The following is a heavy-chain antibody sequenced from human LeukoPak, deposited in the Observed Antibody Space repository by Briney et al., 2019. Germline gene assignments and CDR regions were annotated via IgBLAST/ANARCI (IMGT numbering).Heavy chain of an antibody. J-gene: IGHJ4*02. Sequence: GGSLRLSCAASGFTFSSHWMHWVRQAPGKGLVWVSRINSDGSGTIYADSVKGRYTISRDNAKNTLDLQMNSLRAEDTAVYYCARGEKSWINGFDLWGQGTLVTVSS. CDR1: GFTFSSHW. CDR3: ARGEKSWINGFDL. CDR2: INSDGSGT. V-gene: IGHV3-74*01. D-gene: IGHD2-8*01.